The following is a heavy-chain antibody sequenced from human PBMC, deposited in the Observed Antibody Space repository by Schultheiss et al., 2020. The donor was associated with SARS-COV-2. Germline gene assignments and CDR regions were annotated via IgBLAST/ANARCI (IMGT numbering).Heavy chain of an antibody. CDR3: ARGWFDP. J-gene: IGHJ5*02. CDR1: GGSFSGYY. CDR2: IYYSGST. Sequence: SETLSLTCAVYGGSFSGYYWSWIRQPPGKGLEWIGYIYYSGSTNYNPSLKSRVTISVDTSKNQFSLKLSSVTAADTAVYYCARGWFDPWGQGTLVTVSS. V-gene: IGHV4-59*12.